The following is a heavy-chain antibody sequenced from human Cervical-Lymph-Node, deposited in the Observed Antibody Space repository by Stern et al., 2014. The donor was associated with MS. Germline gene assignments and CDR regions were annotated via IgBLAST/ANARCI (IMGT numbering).Heavy chain of an antibody. V-gene: IGHV1-2*06. CDR3: ARAWNYFDSSPYPEYHRH. CDR2: INPNTGDT. Sequence: QVQLVESGAEMKKPAASVKVSCKASGYAFTGYYVHWVRQAPGQGLECMGRINPNTGDTKSALRFQCRVAMTRDASISTAYMDLRRLRSNDTAVFYCARAWNYFDSSPYPEYHRHWGQGTLVTVSS. J-gene: IGHJ1*01. CDR1: GYAFTGYY. D-gene: IGHD3-22*01.